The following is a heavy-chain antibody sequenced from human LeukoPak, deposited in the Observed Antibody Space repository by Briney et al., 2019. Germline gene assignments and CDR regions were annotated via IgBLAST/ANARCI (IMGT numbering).Heavy chain of an antibody. J-gene: IGHJ4*02. Sequence: GGSLRLSCSASGFTFSNYAIHWVRQAPGKGLEYVSTISDNGGNTNYADSVKGRFTISRDNSKDTLYLQMSSLRPEDTAVYYCVKAAGSWYGYFDYWGQGTLVTVSS. CDR1: GFTFSNYA. CDR3: VKAAGSWYGYFDY. V-gene: IGHV3-64D*06. CDR2: ISDNGGNT. D-gene: IGHD6-13*01.